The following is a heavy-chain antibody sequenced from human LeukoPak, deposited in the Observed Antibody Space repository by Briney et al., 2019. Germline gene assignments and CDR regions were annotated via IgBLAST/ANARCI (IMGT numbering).Heavy chain of an antibody. J-gene: IGHJ4*02. CDR3: ARDWVVVVPAAPPGY. Sequence: PGRSLRLSCAASGFTFSSYGMHWVRQAPGKGREGVAVIWYDGSNKYYADSVKGRFTISRDNSKNALYLQMNSLRAEDTAVYYCARDWVVVVPAAPPGYWGQGTLVTVSS. V-gene: IGHV3-33*01. CDR1: GFTFSSYG. CDR2: IWYDGSNK. D-gene: IGHD2-2*01.